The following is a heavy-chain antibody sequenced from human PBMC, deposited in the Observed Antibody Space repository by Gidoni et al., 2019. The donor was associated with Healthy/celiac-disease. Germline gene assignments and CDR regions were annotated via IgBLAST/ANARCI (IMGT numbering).Heavy chain of an antibody. CDR3: AHRPSDSADDFWSAKGAFDI. CDR1: GFSLSTSGVG. D-gene: IGHD3-3*01. CDR2: IYWNDDK. V-gene: IGHV2-5*01. J-gene: IGHJ3*02. Sequence: QITLKESGPTLVKPTQTLTLTCTFSGFSLSTSGVGVGWIRQPPGKALEWLARIYWNDDKRYSPSLKSRLTITKDTSKNQVVLTMTNMDPVDTATYYCAHRPSDSADDFWSAKGAFDIWGQGTMVTVSS.